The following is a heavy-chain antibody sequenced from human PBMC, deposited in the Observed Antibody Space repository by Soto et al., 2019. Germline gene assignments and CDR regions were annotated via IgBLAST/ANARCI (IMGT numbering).Heavy chain of an antibody. CDR2: INPNSGGT. V-gene: IGHV1-2*04. CDR3: ASGGYYYYYGMDV. Sequence: ASVKVSCKASGYTFTGYYMHWVRQAPGQGLEWMGWINPNSGGTNYAQKFQGWVTMTRDTSISTAYMELSSLRSEDTAVYYCASGGYYYYYGMDVWGQGTTVTVSS. D-gene: IGHD2-15*01. CDR1: GYTFTGYY. J-gene: IGHJ6*02.